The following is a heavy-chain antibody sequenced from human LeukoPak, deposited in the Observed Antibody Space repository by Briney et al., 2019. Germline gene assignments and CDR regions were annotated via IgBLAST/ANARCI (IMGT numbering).Heavy chain of an antibody. Sequence: SQTLSLTCAISGDSVSSNSAAWNWIRQSPSRGLEWLGRTYYRSKWYNDNAVSVKSRITINPDTSKNQFSLQLNSVTPEDTAVYYCAREGVAVASYYYYMDVWGKGTTVTISS. D-gene: IGHD6-19*01. CDR2: TYYRSKWYN. CDR1: GDSVSSNSAA. V-gene: IGHV6-1*01. CDR3: AREGVAVASYYYYMDV. J-gene: IGHJ6*03.